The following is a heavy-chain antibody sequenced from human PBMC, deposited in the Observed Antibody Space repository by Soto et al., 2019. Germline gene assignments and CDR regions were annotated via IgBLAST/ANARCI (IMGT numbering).Heavy chain of an antibody. J-gene: IGHJ5*02. CDR3: ARDRWMSRANWFDP. D-gene: IGHD2-2*03. CDR2: ISDSGTT. Sequence: QVELQQSGPGLVKASETLSLSCTVFGGSIDSYYWSWIRQAPGKGLEWIGHISDSGTTNYNPSLGSRVPISVDTSRKLFSLKLSSVTAADTAVYFCARDRWMSRANWFDPWCPGTLVTVSS. CDR1: GGSIDSYY. V-gene: IGHV4-59*12.